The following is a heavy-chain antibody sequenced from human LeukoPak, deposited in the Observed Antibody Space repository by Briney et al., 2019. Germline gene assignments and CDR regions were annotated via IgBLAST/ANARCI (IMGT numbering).Heavy chain of an antibody. Sequence: PGGSLRLSCAASGFTFSSYAMSWVRQAPGKGLEWVSAISGSGGSTYYADSVKGRFTISRDNSKNTLYLQMNSLRAEDTAVYFCAKRGVLILVGFHKEANYFDSWGQGALVTVSS. CDR3: AKRGVLILVGFHKEANYFDS. D-gene: IGHD3-9*01. CDR1: GFTFSSYA. CDR2: ISGSGGST. V-gene: IGHV3-23*01. J-gene: IGHJ4*02.